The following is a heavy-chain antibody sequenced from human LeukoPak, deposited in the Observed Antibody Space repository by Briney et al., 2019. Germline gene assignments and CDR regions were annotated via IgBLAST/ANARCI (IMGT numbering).Heavy chain of an antibody. CDR2: FDPEDAKT. J-gene: IGHJ4*02. CDR1: GYTLTELP. V-gene: IGHV1-24*01. D-gene: IGHD6-19*01. Sequence: GASVKVSCKVSGYTLTELPMHWVRQAPGKGLEWMGGFDPEDAKTFYAEKFQGRVTMSEDTSADAAYMELSSLRSEDTAVYYCATDRSSGWVDSWGQGTRVTVSS. CDR3: ATDRSSGWVDS.